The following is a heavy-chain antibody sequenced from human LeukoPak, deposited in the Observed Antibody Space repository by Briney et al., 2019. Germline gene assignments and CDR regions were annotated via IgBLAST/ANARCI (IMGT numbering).Heavy chain of an antibody. CDR3: ASRSGRQWLPYFDS. D-gene: IGHD1-26*01. CDR2: IRSKAYGGTT. Sequence: GGSLTLSCAASGFTFSSYTIHWVRQAPGKGLEWVGFIRSKAYGGTTEYAASVKGRFTISRDDSKSIAYLQMNSLKTEDTAVYHCASRSGRQWLPYFDSWGQGTPLTVSS. J-gene: IGHJ4*02. V-gene: IGHV3-49*04. CDR1: GFTFSSYT.